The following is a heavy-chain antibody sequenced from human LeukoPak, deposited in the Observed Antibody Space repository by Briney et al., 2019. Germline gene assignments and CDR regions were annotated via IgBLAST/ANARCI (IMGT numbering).Heavy chain of an antibody. V-gene: IGHV4-4*07. D-gene: IGHD1-7*01. CDR3: AREAGTGTTGNYYYYMDV. CDR2: VYPSGNT. Sequence: PSETLSLTCTVSSGSISSYYWSWIRQPAGEGLEWIGRVYPSGNTNYNPSLESRVTISVDKSKNQFSLKLNSATAADTAVDYCAREAGTGTTGNYYYYMDVWGKGTTVTVSS. CDR1: SGSISSYY. J-gene: IGHJ6*03.